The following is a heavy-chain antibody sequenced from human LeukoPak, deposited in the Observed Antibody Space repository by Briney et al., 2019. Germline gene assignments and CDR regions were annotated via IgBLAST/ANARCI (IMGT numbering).Heavy chain of an antibody. CDR3: ARGRFASGSSDSAY. D-gene: IGHD3-10*01. Sequence: GGSLRLSCAASGFTFSSYAMTWVRQAPGKGLEWVSGISDSGGTTYYADTVKGRFTISRDNSKNTLYLQMNSLRAEDTAVYYCARGRFASGSSDSAYWGQGTLVTVSS. J-gene: IGHJ4*02. CDR1: GFTFSSYA. CDR2: ISDSGGTT. V-gene: IGHV3-23*01.